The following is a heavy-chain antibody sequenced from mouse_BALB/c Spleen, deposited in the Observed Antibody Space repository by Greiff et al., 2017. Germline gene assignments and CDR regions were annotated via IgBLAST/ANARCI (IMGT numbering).Heavy chain of an antibody. CDR1: GFTFSSYT. J-gene: IGHJ2*01. CDR3: ARLGNGYFDY. D-gene: IGHD2-14*01. Sequence: EVQRVESGGGLVQPGGSLKLSCAASGFTFSSYTMSWVRQTPEKRLEWVAYISNGGGSTYYPDTVKGRFTISRDNAKNTLYLQMSSLKSEDTAMYYCARLGNGYFDYWGQGTTLTVSS. CDR2: ISNGGGST. V-gene: IGHV5-12-2*01.